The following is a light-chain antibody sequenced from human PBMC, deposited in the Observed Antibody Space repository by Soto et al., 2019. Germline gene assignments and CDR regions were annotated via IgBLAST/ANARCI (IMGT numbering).Light chain of an antibody. CDR1: NIGSKS. V-gene: IGLV3-21*04. Sequence: SYELTQPPSVSVAPGKTARITCGGNNIGSKSVHWYQQKPGQAPVLVIYYDSDRPSGIPERFSGSNSGNTATLTISRDEAGDEADYYCQVWDSSSALLVFGGGTKLTVL. CDR2: YDS. J-gene: IGLJ3*02. CDR3: QVWDSSSALLV.